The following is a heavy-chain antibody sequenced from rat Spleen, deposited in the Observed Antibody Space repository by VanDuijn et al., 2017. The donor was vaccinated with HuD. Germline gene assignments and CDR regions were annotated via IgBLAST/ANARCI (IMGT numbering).Heavy chain of an antibody. Sequence: EVQLVESGGGLVQPGRSLKLSCAASGFTFSDYGVAWVRQAPTKGLEWVATISSSGDSTDYRDSVKGRFTMSRDNTRRTLHLQMNSLRSEDTATYYCTRASYSGGVMYTTDYWGQGVMVTVSS. CDR1: GFTFSDYG. J-gene: IGHJ2*01. V-gene: IGHV5-29*01. D-gene: IGHD1-6*01. CDR2: ISSSGDST. CDR3: TRASYSGGVMYTTDY.